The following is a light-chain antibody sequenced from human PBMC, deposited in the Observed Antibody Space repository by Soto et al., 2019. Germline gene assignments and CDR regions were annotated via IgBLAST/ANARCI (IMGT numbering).Light chain of an antibody. CDR2: GAS. Sequence: EIVMTQSPATLSVSPGERATLSCRASQSVSSNLAWYQQKPDQAPRILIYGASTRATGIPARFSGSGSGTEFTLTISSLQSEDFAVYYCQQYNNWPPTFGQGTKLEIK. J-gene: IGKJ2*01. V-gene: IGKV3-15*01. CDR1: QSVSSN. CDR3: QQYNNWPPT.